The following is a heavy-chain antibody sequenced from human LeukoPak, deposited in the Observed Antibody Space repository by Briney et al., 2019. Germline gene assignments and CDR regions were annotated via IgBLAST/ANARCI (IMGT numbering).Heavy chain of an antibody. CDR3: AKDRVVPAAIIDY. V-gene: IGHV3-30*02. Sequence: GSLRLSCAASEFTFSTYAMHWVRQAPGKGLEWVAFIRYDGSNKYYADSVKGRFTISRDNSKNTLYLQMNSLRAEDTAVYYCAKDRVVPAAIIDYWGQGTLVTVSS. J-gene: IGHJ4*02. CDR1: EFTFSTYA. D-gene: IGHD2-2*02. CDR2: IRYDGSNK.